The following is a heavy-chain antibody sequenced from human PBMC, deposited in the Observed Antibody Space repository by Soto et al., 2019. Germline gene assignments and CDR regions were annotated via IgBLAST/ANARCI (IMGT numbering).Heavy chain of an antibody. CDR1: GFTFSSYG. V-gene: IGHV3-33*01. CDR2: IWYDGSNK. CDR3: ASDHDSSSSLVTYYGMDV. J-gene: IGHJ6*02. D-gene: IGHD6-6*01. Sequence: QVQLVESGGGVVQPGRSLRLSCAASGFTFSSYGMHWVRQAPGKGLEWVAVIWYDGSNKYYADSVKGRFTISRDNSKNTLYLQMNSLRAEDTAVYYGASDHDSSSSLVTYYGMDVWGQGTTVTVSS.